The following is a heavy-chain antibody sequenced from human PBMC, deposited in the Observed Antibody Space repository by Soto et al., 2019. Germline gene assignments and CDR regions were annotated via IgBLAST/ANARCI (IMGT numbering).Heavy chain of an antibody. D-gene: IGHD6-6*01. J-gene: IGHJ4*02. CDR1: GFPFSRYG. V-gene: IGHV3-33*08. Sequence: GGSLRLSCAASGFPFSRYGFLWVRQAPGKGLEWVALIWHDGTRENYAESVKGRFSISRDNSKNTVFLQLDSLRAEDTAVYHCVSDLSIGASEYWGQGTLVTVSS. CDR3: VSDLSIGASEY. CDR2: IWHDGTRE.